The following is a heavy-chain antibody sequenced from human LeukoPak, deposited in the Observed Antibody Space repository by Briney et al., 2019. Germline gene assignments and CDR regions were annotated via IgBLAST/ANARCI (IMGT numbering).Heavy chain of an antibody. D-gene: IGHD5-24*01. J-gene: IGHJ4*02. Sequence: GASLKISCQGVGSTFTTSWIGWGRPLPGKGLEWMGIIYAGNSDTKYSPSFQGHVSISTDRSISTAYLQWSSLQASDTAIYFCAILNHPDGRVYWGQGTLVTVSS. CDR3: AILNHPDGRVY. CDR2: IYAGNSDT. CDR1: GSTFTTSW. V-gene: IGHV5-51*01.